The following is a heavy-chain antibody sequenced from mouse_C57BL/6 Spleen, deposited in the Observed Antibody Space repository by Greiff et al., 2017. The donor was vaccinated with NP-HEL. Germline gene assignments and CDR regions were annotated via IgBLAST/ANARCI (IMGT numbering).Heavy chain of an antibody. Sequence: VNLVESGGDLVKPGGSLKLSCAASGFTFSSYGMSWVRQTPDKRLEWVATISSGGSYTYYPDSVKGRFTISRDNAKNTLYLQMSSLKSEDTAMYYCARQDYGYYWGQGTLVTVSA. CDR2: ISSGGSYT. J-gene: IGHJ3*01. D-gene: IGHD2-2*01. CDR1: GFTFSSYG. V-gene: IGHV5-6*01. CDR3: ARQDYGYY.